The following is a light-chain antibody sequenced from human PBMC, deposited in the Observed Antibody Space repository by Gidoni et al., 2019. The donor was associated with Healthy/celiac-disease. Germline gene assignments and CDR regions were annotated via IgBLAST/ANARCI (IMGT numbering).Light chain of an antibody. CDR3: QQYNSYLYT. CDR2: KAS. Sequence: DLQMTQSPSTLSASVVDRVTITCRPSQSIRSWLAWYQHKPGNAPKLLIYKASSVESGVPSRFSGSGSGTEFTLTISSLQPDDFATYYCQQYNSYLYTFGQRTKLEIK. CDR1: QSIRSW. J-gene: IGKJ2*01. V-gene: IGKV1-5*03.